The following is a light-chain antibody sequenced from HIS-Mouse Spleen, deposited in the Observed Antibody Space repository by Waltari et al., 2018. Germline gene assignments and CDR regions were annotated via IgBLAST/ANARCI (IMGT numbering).Light chain of an antibody. Sequence: QSALPQPASVSGSPGQSITISCTGTSSDVGGYNSVSWYQQHPGKAPKLMIYDVSNLPSGVSNRFSGSKSGNTASLTISGLQAEDEADYYCSSYTSSSTLVFGGGTKLTVL. J-gene: IGLJ2*01. V-gene: IGLV2-14*03. CDR2: DVS. CDR1: SSDVGGYNS. CDR3: SSYTSSSTLV.